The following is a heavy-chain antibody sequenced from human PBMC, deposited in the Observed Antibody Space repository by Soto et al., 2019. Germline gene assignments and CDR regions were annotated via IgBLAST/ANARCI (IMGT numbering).Heavy chain of an antibody. CDR3: ATGSSSFYYYYGMDV. V-gene: IGHV3-30*03. Sequence: GGSLRLSCGASGFTFSSYGMHWVRQAPGKGLEWVAVISYDGSNKYYADSVKGRFTISRDNSKNTLYLQMNSLRAEDTAVYYCATGSSSFYYYYGMDVWGQGTTVTVSS. J-gene: IGHJ6*02. D-gene: IGHD6-6*01. CDR1: GFTFSSYG. CDR2: ISYDGSNK.